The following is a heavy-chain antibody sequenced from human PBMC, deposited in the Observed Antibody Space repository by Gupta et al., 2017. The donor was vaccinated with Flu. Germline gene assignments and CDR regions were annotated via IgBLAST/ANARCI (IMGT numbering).Heavy chain of an antibody. CDR3: ARDLIAVAGTNAFDI. V-gene: IGHV3-7*01. Sequence: EVQLVESGGGLVQPGGSLRLSCAASGFTFSSYWMSWVRQAPGKGLEWVANIKQDGSEKYYVDSVKGRFTISRDNAKNSLYLQMNSLRAEDTAVYYCARDLIAVAGTNAFDIWGQGTMVTVSS. J-gene: IGHJ3*02. D-gene: IGHD6-19*01. CDR1: GFTFSSYW. CDR2: IKQDGSEK.